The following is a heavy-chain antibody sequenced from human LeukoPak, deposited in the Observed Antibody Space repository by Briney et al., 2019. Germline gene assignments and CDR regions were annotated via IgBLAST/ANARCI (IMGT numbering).Heavy chain of an antibody. CDR1: GYTFTSYY. J-gene: IGHJ6*03. Sequence: VASVKVSRKASGYTFTSYYMHWVRQAPGQGLEWMGIINPSGGSTSYAQKFQGRVTMTRDMSTSTVYMELSSLRSEDTAVYYCARGPWPYCGGDCYSDYYYYYMDVWGKGTTVTISS. V-gene: IGHV1-46*01. CDR3: ARGPWPYCGGDCYSDYYYYYMDV. CDR2: INPSGGST. D-gene: IGHD2-21*02.